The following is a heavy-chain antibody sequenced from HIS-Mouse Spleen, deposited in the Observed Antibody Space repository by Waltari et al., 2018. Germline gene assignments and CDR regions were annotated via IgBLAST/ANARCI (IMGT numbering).Heavy chain of an antibody. D-gene: IGHD4-17*01. Sequence: EVQLVESGGGLVQPGGSLRLSCAASGFTFSSYWKHWGRQAPGKGLVGVSRINSDGSSTSYADSVKGRFTISRDNAKNTLYLQMNSLRAEDTAVYYCARDAAVTYFDYWGQGTLVTVSS. CDR1: GFTFSSYW. CDR2: INSDGSST. J-gene: IGHJ4*02. CDR3: ARDAAVTYFDY. V-gene: IGHV3-74*01.